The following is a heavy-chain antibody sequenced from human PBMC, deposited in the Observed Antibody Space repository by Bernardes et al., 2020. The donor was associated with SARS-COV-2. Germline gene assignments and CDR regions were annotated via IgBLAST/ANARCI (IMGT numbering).Heavy chain of an antibody. V-gene: IGHV5-51*01. D-gene: IGHD2-15*01. CDR3: ARRQTNCTGGRCFSGGMDV. CDR1: GYTFINNW. Sequence: GASLKISSKASGYTFINNWIAWVRPMPGKGLEWMGTIYPGDSDTRYSPSFQGQVTVSADKSINTAYLQWSSLKASDTAMYYCARRQTNCTGGRCFSGGMDVWGQGTTVTVSS. CDR2: IYPGDSDT. J-gene: IGHJ6*02.